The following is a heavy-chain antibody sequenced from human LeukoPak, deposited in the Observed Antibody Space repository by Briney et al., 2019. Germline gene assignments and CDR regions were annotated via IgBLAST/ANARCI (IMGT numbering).Heavy chain of an antibody. V-gene: IGHV3-64*04. CDR2: ISSNEYDT. CDR3: ASDYGFFVY. CDR1: GFTFGAYF. D-gene: IGHD4-17*01. Sequence: PGGSLRLSCSASGFTFGAYFMHWVRQAPGKGLQYVSSISSNEYDTYYADSVKGRFTISRDNSKNTLFLQMNSLRAEDTAVYYCASDYGFFVYWGQGTLVTVSS. J-gene: IGHJ4*02.